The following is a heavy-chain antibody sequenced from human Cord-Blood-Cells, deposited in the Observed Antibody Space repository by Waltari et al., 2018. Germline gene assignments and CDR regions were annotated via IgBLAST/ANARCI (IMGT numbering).Heavy chain of an antibody. CDR3: AKDSSNWVFDY. D-gene: IGHD7-27*01. CDR2: ICYDGSNK. CDR1: GFTFSSYG. V-gene: IGHV3-30*18. J-gene: IGHJ4*02. Sequence: QVQLVESGGGVVQPGRSLRLSCAASGFTFSSYGMNWVRQAPGKGLDGGAVICYDGSNKYYADSVKGRFTITRDNSKNTLYLQMNSLRAEDTAMYYCAKDSSNWVFDYWGQGTLVTVSS.